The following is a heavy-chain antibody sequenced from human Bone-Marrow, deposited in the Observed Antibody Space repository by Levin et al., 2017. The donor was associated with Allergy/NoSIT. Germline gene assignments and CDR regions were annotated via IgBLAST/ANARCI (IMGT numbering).Heavy chain of an antibody. J-gene: IGHJ6*02. CDR2: IYHSGTT. V-gene: IGHV4-4*02. Sequence: SETLSLTCAVSGGSIRSTNWWNWVRQPPGKGLEWVGEIYHSGTTHYNPSLKSRVTISVDKSKNEFSLKLNSVTAADTAVSFCARLDYDLEYGMDVWGQGTTVTVSS. CDR3: ARLDYDLEYGMDV. CDR1: GGSIRSTNW. D-gene: IGHD3-3*01.